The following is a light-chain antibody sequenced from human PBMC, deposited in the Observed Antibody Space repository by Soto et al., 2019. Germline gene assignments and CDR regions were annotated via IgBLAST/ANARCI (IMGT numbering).Light chain of an antibody. CDR3: SSYAGSNNYVV. Sequence: QSVLTQPPSASGSPGQSVTISCTGTSSDVGGYDYVSWYQQHPVKAPKLMIYEVSKRPSGVPARFSGSKSGNTASLTVSGLQAEDEADYYCSSYAGSNNYVVFGGVTKLTVL. J-gene: IGLJ2*01. CDR1: SSDVGGYDY. V-gene: IGLV2-8*01. CDR2: EVS.